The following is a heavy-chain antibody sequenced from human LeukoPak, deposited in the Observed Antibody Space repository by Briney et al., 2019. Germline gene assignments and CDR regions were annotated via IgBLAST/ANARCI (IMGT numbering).Heavy chain of an antibody. CDR3: ARSIPGDSSGWYLNY. V-gene: IGHV3-7*01. CDR2: IKQDGSEK. J-gene: IGHJ4*02. CDR1: GFTFSSYW. Sequence: GGSLRLPCAASGFTFSSYWMSWVRQAPGKGLEWVANIKQDGSEKYYVDSVKGRFTISRDNAKNSLYLQMDSLRAEDTAVYYCARSIPGDSSGWYLNYWGQGTLVTVSS. D-gene: IGHD6-19*01.